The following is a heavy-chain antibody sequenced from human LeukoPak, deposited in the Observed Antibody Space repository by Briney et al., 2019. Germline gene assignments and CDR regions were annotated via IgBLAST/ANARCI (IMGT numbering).Heavy chain of an antibody. CDR1: GFNISDFW. CDR2: IKEDGTEK. J-gene: IGHJ4*02. V-gene: IGHV3-7*01. Sequence: EGSLRLSFAASGFNISDFWMTWVRQAPGKGLEWVANIKEDGTEKHLVDSVKGRFTISRDNTKNLLYLQMNSLRGDDTATYYCVRESRPGGAMGLYHNFDYWGQGTLVAVSS. D-gene: IGHD3-16*01. CDR3: VRESRPGGAMGLYHNFDY.